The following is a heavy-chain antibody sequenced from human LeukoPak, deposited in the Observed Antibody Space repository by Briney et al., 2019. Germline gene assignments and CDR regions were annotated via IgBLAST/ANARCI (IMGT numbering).Heavy chain of an antibody. J-gene: IGHJ6*03. Sequence: GGSLRLSCAASGFSFSDYYINWIRQAPGKGLEWVSYISYGGGTKHYADSVKGRFTVSRDNAKNSVILQMNSLRDEDTAVYYCVRGGQCSGGSCYADYFYYYMEVWGKGTTVTASS. V-gene: IGHV3-11*04. D-gene: IGHD2-15*01. CDR1: GFSFSDYY. CDR2: ISYGGGTK. CDR3: VRGGQCSGGSCYADYFYYYMEV.